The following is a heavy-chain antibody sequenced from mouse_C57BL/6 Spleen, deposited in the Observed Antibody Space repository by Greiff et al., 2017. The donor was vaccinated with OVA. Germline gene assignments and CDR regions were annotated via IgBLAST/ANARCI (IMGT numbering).Heavy chain of an antibody. D-gene: IGHD1-1*01. CDR2: IHPNSGST. Sequence: QVQLQQPGAELVKPGASVKLSCKASGYTFTSYWMHWVKQRPGHGLEWIGMIHPNSGSTNYNEKFKSKATLTVDKSSSTAYMQLSSLTSEDSAVYYCARSRVTTVVATDYWGQGTTLTVSS. J-gene: IGHJ2*01. CDR3: ARSRVTTVVATDY. CDR1: GYTFTSYW. V-gene: IGHV1-64*01.